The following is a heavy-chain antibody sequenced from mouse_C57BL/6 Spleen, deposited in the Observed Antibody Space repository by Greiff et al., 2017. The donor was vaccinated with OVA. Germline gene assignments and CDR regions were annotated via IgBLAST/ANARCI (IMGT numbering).Heavy chain of an antibody. D-gene: IGHD1-1*01. CDR2: INPSSGYT. CDR3: ATNYYGLPWFAY. Sequence: VQLQQSGAELARPGASVKMSCKASGYTFTSYTMHWVKQRPGQGLEWIGYINPSSGYTKYKQKFKDKATLTADKSSSTAYMQLSSLTSEDSAVYYCATNYYGLPWFAYWGQGTLVTVSA. CDR1: GYTFTSYT. V-gene: IGHV1-4*01. J-gene: IGHJ3*01.